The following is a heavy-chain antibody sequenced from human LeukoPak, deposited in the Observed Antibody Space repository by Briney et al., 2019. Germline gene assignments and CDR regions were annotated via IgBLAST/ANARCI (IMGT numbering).Heavy chain of an antibody. V-gene: IGHV3-48*01. Sequence: GGSLRLSCAASGFTFSSYSMNWVRQAPGKGLEWLSYISSSSSTIYYADSVKGRFTISRDNSKNTLYLQMNSLRAEDTAVYYCAKGSGGVIVTYYFDYWGQGTLVTVSS. CDR1: GFTFSSYS. D-gene: IGHD3-16*02. J-gene: IGHJ4*02. CDR2: ISSSSSTI. CDR3: AKGSGGVIVTYYFDY.